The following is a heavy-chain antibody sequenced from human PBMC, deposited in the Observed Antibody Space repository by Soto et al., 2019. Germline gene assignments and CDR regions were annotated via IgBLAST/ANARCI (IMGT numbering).Heavy chain of an antibody. J-gene: IGHJ4*02. CDR1: EFTFSSYA. CDR2: ISGSGGST. V-gene: IGHV3-23*01. Sequence: LRLSCAASEFTFSSYAMGWVRQAPGKGLEWVSAISGSGGSTYYADSVKGRFTISRDNSKNTLYPQMNSLRAEDTAVYYCAKDRDYDSSGYYYGFDYWGQGTLVTVS. D-gene: IGHD3-22*01. CDR3: AKDRDYDSSGYYYGFDY.